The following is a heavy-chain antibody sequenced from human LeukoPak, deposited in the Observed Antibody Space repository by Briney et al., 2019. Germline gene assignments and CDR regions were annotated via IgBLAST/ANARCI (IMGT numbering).Heavy chain of an antibody. D-gene: IGHD3-22*01. V-gene: IGHV3-23*01. CDR3: AKGSYSYDSSGYSPAPGD. Sequence: PGGSLRLSCAASGLSFSSYGMSWVRQAPGQGLEWVSTISGNGASTYYADSVKGRFTISRDNSKNTLHLQMNSLRAEDTAVYYCAKGSYSYDSSGYSPAPGDWGQGTLVTVSS. CDR2: ISGNGAST. J-gene: IGHJ4*02. CDR1: GLSFSSYG.